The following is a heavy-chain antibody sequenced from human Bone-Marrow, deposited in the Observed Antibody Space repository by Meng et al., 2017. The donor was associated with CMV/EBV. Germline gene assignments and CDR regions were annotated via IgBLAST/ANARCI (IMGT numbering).Heavy chain of an antibody. Sequence: FTFSSYAMHWVRQAPGKGLEWVAVISYDGSNKYYADSAKGRFTISRDNSKNTLYLQMNSLRAEDTAVYYCARGRGVTTAIKGYNWFDPWGQGTLVTVSS. CDR3: ARGRGVTTAIKGYNWFDP. D-gene: IGHD4-17*01. J-gene: IGHJ5*02. CDR1: FTFSSYA. CDR2: ISYDGSNK. V-gene: IGHV3-30*04.